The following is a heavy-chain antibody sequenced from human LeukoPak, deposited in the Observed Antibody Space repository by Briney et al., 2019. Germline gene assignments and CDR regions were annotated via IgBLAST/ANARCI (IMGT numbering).Heavy chain of an antibody. J-gene: IGHJ4*02. CDR3: ARGVAGYGPYDL. D-gene: IGHD5-12*01. CDR2: MYYSGST. Sequence: SETLSLSCTVSGDSISTYYRSWIRQPPGKGLEWIGYMYYSGSTNYNASLKSRVNISLDTPKNQFSQRLDSVTAADTAVYYCARGVAGYGPYDLWGQGTLVSV. V-gene: IGHV4-59*01. CDR1: GDSISTYY.